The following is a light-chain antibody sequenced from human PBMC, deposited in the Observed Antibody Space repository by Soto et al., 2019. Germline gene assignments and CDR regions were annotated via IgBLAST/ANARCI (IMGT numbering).Light chain of an antibody. V-gene: IGLV2-14*01. CDR1: SSDVGSYDY. CDR2: GVT. J-gene: IGLJ2*01. CDR3: SSYTTTSALGVV. Sequence: QSVLTQPASVSGSPGQSITISCAGTSSDVGSYDYVCWYQQHPGKAPKLMIYGVTNRPSGVSSRFSGSKSGNTASLTISGLQADDEDDYYCSSYTTTSALGVVFGGGTKVTVL.